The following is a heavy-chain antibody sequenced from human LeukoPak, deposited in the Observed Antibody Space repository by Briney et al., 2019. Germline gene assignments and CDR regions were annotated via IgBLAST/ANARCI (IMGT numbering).Heavy chain of an antibody. CDR2: ISYDGSNK. CDR3: AKDHLRGYDSSGYYDY. CDR1: GFTFSSYG. J-gene: IGHJ4*02. D-gene: IGHD3-22*01. V-gene: IGHV3-30*18. Sequence: PGRSLRLSCAASGFTFSSYGMHWVRQAPGKGLEWVAVISYDGSNKYYADSVKGRFTISRDNSKNTLYLQMNSLRAEDTAVYYCAKDHLRGYDSSGYYDYWGQGTLVTVSS.